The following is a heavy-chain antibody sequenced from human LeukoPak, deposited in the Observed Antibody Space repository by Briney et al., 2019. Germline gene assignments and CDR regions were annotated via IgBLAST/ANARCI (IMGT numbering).Heavy chain of an antibody. Sequence: PSETLSLTCTVSGGSISSSTYYWGWIRQTPGKGLEWIESIYYSGSTYSNPSLKSRVTISVDTSKNQFSLKLSSVTAADTAVYYCASLTCSGGSCISYSYYYMDVWGRGTTVTVSS. V-gene: IGHV4-39*07. J-gene: IGHJ6*03. CDR3: ASLTCSGGSCISYSYYYMDV. CDR1: GGSISSSTYY. CDR2: IYYSGST. D-gene: IGHD2-15*01.